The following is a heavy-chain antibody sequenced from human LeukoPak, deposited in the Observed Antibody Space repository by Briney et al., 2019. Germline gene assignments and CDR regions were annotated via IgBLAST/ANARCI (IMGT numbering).Heavy chain of an antibody. J-gene: IGHJ4*02. D-gene: IGHD5-18*01. CDR1: GFTFRSYA. CDR2: ISGSGGST. V-gene: IGHV3-23*01. CDR3: ARAGYSYGYGLDY. Sequence: GGSLRLSCAASGFTFRSYAMTWVRQAPGEGLEWVSAISGSGGSTYYADSVKGRFTISRDNSKNTLYLQMNSLRAEDTAVYYCARAGYSYGYGLDYWGQGTLVTVSS.